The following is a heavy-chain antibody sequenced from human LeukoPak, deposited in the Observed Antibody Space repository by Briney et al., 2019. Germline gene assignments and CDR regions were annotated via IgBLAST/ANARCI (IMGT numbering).Heavy chain of an antibody. Sequence: SETLSLTCTVSGGSIGSSSYFWVWIRQPPGKGLEWIGTMYYSGDTYYNPSLKSRVSISVDRSKNHFSLRLSSVTAADTAVYYCARRRGSRFFDCWGQGILVTVSS. D-gene: IGHD1-26*01. CDR1: GGSIGSSSYF. CDR3: ARRRGSRFFDC. CDR2: MYYSGDT. J-gene: IGHJ4*02. V-gene: IGHV4-39*02.